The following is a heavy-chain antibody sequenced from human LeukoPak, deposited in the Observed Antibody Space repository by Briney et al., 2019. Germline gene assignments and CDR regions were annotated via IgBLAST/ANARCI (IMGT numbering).Heavy chain of an antibody. Sequence: PGGSLRLSCAASGFTFSSYGMHWVRQAPGKGLEWVSAISGSGGSTYYADSVKGRFTISRDNSKNTLYLQMNSLRAEDTAVYYCAKDRSGYYAPKDDYWGQGTLVTVSS. CDR2: ISGSGGST. CDR3: AKDRSGYYAPKDDY. J-gene: IGHJ4*02. CDR1: GFTFSSYG. V-gene: IGHV3-23*01. D-gene: IGHD3-3*01.